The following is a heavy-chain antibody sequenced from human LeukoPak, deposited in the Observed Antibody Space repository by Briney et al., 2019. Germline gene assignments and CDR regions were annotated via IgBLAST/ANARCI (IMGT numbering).Heavy chain of an antibody. Sequence: GGSLRLSCAASGFTVSSNYMSWVRQAPGKGLEWVSVIYSGGSTYYADSVKGRFTISRDNSKNTLYLQMNSLRAEDTAVYYCARVDGPTGDYYYYYGMDVWGQGTTVTVSS. CDR2: IYSGGST. CDR3: ARVDGPTGDYYYYYGMDV. J-gene: IGHJ6*02. V-gene: IGHV3-66*01. D-gene: IGHD2-2*03. CDR1: GFTVSSNY.